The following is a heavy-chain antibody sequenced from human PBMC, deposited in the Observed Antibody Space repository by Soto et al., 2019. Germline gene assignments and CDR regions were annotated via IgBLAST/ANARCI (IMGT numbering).Heavy chain of an antibody. Sequence: ASVKVSCKASGYTFTAYYMHWVRQAPGQGLEWMGWINPNSGDTNYAQKFQGRVTMTRDTSISTAYMELSRLRSDDTAMYYCAKIATAGDFDPWGHGTLVTVTS. J-gene: IGHJ5*02. CDR2: INPNSGDT. V-gene: IGHV1-2*02. D-gene: IGHD6-13*01. CDR1: GYTFTAYY. CDR3: AKIATAGDFDP.